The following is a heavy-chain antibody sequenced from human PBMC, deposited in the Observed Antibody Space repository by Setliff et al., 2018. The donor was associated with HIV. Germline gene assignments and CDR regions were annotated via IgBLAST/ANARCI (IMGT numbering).Heavy chain of an antibody. CDR1: GYTFTSYG. V-gene: IGHV1-18*01. Sequence: ASVKVSCKASGYTFTSYGISWVRQAPGQGLEWMGWINPNSGGTNYAQKLQGRVTMTTDTSTSTAYMELRSLRSDDTAVYYCARRARESTALHSDWNDVLFFDYWGQGTLVTVSS. D-gene: IGHD1-1*01. CDR3: ARRARESTALHSDWNDVLFFDY. CDR2: INPNSGGT. J-gene: IGHJ4*02.